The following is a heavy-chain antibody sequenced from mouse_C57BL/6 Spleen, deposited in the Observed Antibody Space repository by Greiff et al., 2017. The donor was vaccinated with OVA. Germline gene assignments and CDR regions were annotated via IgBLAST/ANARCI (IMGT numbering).Heavy chain of an antibody. CDR2: IDPETGGT. V-gene: IGHV1-15*01. CDR3: TRYYSANQAWFAY. D-gene: IGHD1-1*01. J-gene: IGHJ3*01. Sequence: VQLQESGAELVRPGASVTLSCKASGYTFTDYEMHWVKQTPVHGLEWIGAIDPETGGTAYNQKFKGKAILTADKSSSTAYMELRSLTSEDSAVYYCTRYYSANQAWFAYWGQGTLVTVSA. CDR1: GYTFTDYE.